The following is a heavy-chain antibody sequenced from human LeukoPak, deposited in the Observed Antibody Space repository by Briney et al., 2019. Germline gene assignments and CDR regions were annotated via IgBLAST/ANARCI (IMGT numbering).Heavy chain of an antibody. D-gene: IGHD4/OR15-4a*01. J-gene: IGHJ6*02. CDR3: ARDTSFNYGAHAMDV. CDR1: GFTFDDYG. CDR2: ISGSGVNT. Sequence: GGSLRLSCAASGFTFDDYGMSWVRQAPGKGLEWVLGISGSGVNTYYADSVKGRLTISRDNSKNTLYLQLNSLRGEDTAIYYCARDTSFNYGAHAMDVWGQGTTVTVSS. V-gene: IGHV3-23*01.